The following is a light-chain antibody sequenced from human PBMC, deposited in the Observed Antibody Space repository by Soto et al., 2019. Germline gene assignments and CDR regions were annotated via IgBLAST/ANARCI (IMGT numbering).Light chain of an antibody. V-gene: IGLV2-14*01. CDR1: SSDIGGYKY. CDR3: TSYSRYRVLV. Sequence: QSVLTQPASVSGSLGQSITISCTGTSSDIGGYKYVSWYQQDPGKAPKLIIFEVSNRPSGVSDRFSGSNSGNTASLTISGLQAEDEADYYCTSYSRYRVLVFGGGTKLTVL. CDR2: EVS. J-gene: IGLJ3*02.